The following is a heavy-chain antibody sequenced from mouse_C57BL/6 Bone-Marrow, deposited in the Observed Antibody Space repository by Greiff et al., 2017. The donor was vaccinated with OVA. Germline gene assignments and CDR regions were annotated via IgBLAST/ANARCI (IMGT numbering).Heavy chain of an antibody. V-gene: IGHV14-2*01. CDR3: AIDYGYDAWLAY. CDR1: GFNIKDYY. CDR2: IDPEDGAT. D-gene: IGHD2-2*01. Sequence: EVQLQQSGAELVKPGDSVKLSCTASGFNIKDYYMHWVTQRTEQGLEWIGRIDPEDGATKYAPKVQGKATITADTSANTAYLQLSSLTSEDTAVYYCAIDYGYDAWLAYWGQGTLVTVSA. J-gene: IGHJ3*01.